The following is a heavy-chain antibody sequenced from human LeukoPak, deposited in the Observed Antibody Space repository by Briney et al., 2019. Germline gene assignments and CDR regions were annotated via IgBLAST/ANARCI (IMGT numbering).Heavy chain of an antibody. CDR3: AKDRRYDILTGYFEQDY. D-gene: IGHD3-9*01. CDR1: GFTFGSEG. Sequence: RLSSGSAGFTFGSEGMSWGSPAPWKRLEWVSAISGSGGSTYYADSVKGRFTISRDNSKNTLYLQMNSLRAEDTAVYYCAKDRRYDILTGYFEQDYWGQGTLVTVSS. V-gene: IGHV3-23*01. CDR2: ISGSGGST. J-gene: IGHJ4*02.